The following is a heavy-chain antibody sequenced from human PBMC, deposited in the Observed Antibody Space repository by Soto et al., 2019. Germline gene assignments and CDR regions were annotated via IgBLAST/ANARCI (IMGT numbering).Heavy chain of an antibody. Sequence: QVQLQESGPGLVKPSQTLSLTCTVSGVSISSRGYYWSWIRQHPGKGLEWIGYIYYSGSTYYNPSLKSGVTRSLDTSKKQFSLKVSSVTAADTAVYYCATGDYATLHYWGQGTLVTVSS. D-gene: IGHD4-17*01. CDR1: GVSISSRGYY. V-gene: IGHV4-31*03. J-gene: IGHJ4*02. CDR3: ATGDYATLHY. CDR2: IYYSGST.